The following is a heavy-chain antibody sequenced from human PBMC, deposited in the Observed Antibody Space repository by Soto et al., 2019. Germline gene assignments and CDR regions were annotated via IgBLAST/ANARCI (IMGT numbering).Heavy chain of an antibody. CDR3: AKDMDDHSVSGRHEGYFDY. V-gene: IGHV3-9*01. CDR1: GFTFDDYA. CDR2: ISWNSGSI. Sequence: EVQLVESGGGLVQPGRSLRLSCAASGFTFDDYAMHWVRQAPGKGLEWVSGISWNSGSIGNADSVRGRFTISRDNAKNSLYLQMNSLRAEDTAFYYCAKDMDDHSVSGRHEGYFDYWGQGTLVTVSS. J-gene: IGHJ4*02. D-gene: IGHD3-10*01.